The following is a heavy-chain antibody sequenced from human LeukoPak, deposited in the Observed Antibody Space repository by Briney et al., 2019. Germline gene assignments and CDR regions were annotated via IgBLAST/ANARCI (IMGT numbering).Heavy chain of an antibody. CDR3: AGIAAGRFDY. Sequence: GGSLRLSCAASGFTFSSYWMHWVRQPPGTGLVWVSRINSDGSSTSYADSVKGRFTISRDNAKNTLYLQMNSLRAEDTAVYYCAGIAAGRFDYWGQGTLVTVSS. CDR2: INSDGSST. CDR1: GFTFSSYW. V-gene: IGHV3-74*01. J-gene: IGHJ4*02. D-gene: IGHD6-13*01.